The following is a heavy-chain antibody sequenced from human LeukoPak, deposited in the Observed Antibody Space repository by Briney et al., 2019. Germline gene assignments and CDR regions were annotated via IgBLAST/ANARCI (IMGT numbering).Heavy chain of an antibody. CDR1: GFTFNSYA. CDR3: AKDVPGHGAFDI. Sequence: PGGSLRLSCAASGFTFNSYARSWVRQAPGKGVGWVAFQWYDVSTKYYADSVKGRFTISRDNSKNTLYLQMNSLRVEDTAVYYCAKDVPGHGAFDIWAQGTMVTVSS. J-gene: IGHJ3*02. CDR2: QWYDVSTK. V-gene: IGHV3-30*02. D-gene: IGHD3-10*02.